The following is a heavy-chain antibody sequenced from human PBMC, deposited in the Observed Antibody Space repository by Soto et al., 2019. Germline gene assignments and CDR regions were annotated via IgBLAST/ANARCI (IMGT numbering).Heavy chain of an antibody. V-gene: IGHV4-31*03. CDR3: AREHCSGGSCYHNWFDP. J-gene: IGHJ5*02. CDR1: GGSISSGGYY. Sequence: QVQLQESGPGLVKPSQTLSLTCTVSGGSISSGGYYWSWIRQHPGKGLEWIGYIYYSGSTYYNPSLKSRVTISVYTSKNQFSLKLSSVTAADTAVYYCAREHCSGGSCYHNWFDPWGQGTLVTVSS. D-gene: IGHD2-15*01. CDR2: IYYSGST.